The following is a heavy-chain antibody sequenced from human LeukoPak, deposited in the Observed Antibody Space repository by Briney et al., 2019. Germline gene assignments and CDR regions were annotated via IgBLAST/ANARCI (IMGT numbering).Heavy chain of an antibody. J-gene: IGHJ4*02. Sequence: GESLRLSCAASGFTFSSYAMSWVRQAPGKGLEWVSAISGSGGSTNYADSVKGRFTISRDYSKNTLYLQMNSLRAEDTAVYYCAKDREYQLLSVNWGQGTLVTVSS. V-gene: IGHV3-23*01. CDR3: AKDREYQLLSVN. CDR2: ISGSGGST. D-gene: IGHD2-2*01. CDR1: GFTFSSYA.